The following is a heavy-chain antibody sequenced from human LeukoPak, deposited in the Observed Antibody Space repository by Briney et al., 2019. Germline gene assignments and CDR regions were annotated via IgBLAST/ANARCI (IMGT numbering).Heavy chain of an antibody. CDR3: ARAHCSGGSCYSGFGY. V-gene: IGHV4-59*12. D-gene: IGHD2-15*01. Sequence: PSETLSLTCTVSGGSIINYYWSWIRQPPGKGLEWIGYIYHSGDTNHNPSLKSRVTISVDTSKNQFSLKLSSVTAADTAVYYCARAHCSGGSCYSGFGYWGQGTLVTVSS. CDR1: GGSIINYY. J-gene: IGHJ4*02. CDR2: IYHSGDT.